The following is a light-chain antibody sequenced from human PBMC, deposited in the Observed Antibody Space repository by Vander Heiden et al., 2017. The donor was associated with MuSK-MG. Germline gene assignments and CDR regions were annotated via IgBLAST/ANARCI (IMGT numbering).Light chain of an antibody. CDR2: GAS. CDR3: QQYGSSPFT. Sequence: EIVLTQSPGTLSLSPGERATLSCRASQSVSSSYLAWYQQKPGQAPRLLIYGASSSATGIPDRFSGSGSGTDFTLTIIRLEPEAFAVYYCQQYGSSPFTFGPGTKVDIK. J-gene: IGKJ3*01. CDR1: QSVSSSY. V-gene: IGKV3-20*01.